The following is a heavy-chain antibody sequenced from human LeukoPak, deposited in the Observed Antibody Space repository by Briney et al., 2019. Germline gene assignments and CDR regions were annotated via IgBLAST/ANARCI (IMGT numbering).Heavy chain of an antibody. V-gene: IGHV1-18*01. CDR1: GYTFSDYG. J-gene: IGHJ4*02. CDR3: TRDVSRGYMDL. CDR2: ISVSSGTT. D-gene: IGHD6-25*01. Sequence: ASVKVSCKASGYTFSDYGVTWVRQAPGQGLEWMGWISVSSGTTTYAEDFQGRLTISTDSSTGTAYMEIRSLRPDDTAVYFCTRDVSRGYMDLWSQGSLVTVAS.